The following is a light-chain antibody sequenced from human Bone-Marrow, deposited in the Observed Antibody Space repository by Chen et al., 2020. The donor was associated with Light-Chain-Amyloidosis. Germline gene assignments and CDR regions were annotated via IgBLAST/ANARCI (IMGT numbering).Light chain of an antibody. CDR1: SSDVGGDNH. Sequence: QSALTQPASVSRSPCLSITISCTGTSSDVGGDNHVSWYQQHPDKAPKLLIYEITNRPSWVPDRFSGAKSDNTASLTLSWLQPEDEADYFCSSYTITNTLVFESGTRVT. V-gene: IGLV2-14*01. CDR3: SSYTITNTLV. J-gene: IGLJ1*01. CDR2: EIT.